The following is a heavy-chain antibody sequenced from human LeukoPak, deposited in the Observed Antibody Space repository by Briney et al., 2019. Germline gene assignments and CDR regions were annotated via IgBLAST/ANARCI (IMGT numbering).Heavy chain of an antibody. J-gene: IGHJ3*02. D-gene: IGHD1-26*01. CDR2: IYDSGST. CDR3: ARAQYSGSYLNDAFDI. CDR1: GGSIRSSYYY. V-gene: IGHV4-39*07. Sequence: PSENLSLTCTVSGGSIRSSYYYWGWIRQPPGKGLEWIGSIYDSGSTYYNPSLKSRVTISVDTSKNQFSLKLSSVTAADTAVYYCARAQYSGSYLNDAFDIWGQGTMVTVSS.